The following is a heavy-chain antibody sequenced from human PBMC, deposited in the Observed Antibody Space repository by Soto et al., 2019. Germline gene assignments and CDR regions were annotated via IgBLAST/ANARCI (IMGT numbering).Heavy chain of an antibody. Sequence: GGSLRLSCAASGFTFSSYAMHWVRQAPGKGLEWVTLISYGGSNKYYADSVKGRFTISRDNSKNTPYLQMNSLRAEDTAVYYCAAQWELLGYFDYWGQGTLVTVSS. D-gene: IGHD1-26*01. CDR1: GFTFSSYA. J-gene: IGHJ4*02. V-gene: IGHV3-30-3*01. CDR3: AAQWELLGYFDY. CDR2: ISYGGSNK.